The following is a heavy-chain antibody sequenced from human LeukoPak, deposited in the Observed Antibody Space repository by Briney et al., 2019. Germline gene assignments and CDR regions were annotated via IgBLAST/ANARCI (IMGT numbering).Heavy chain of an antibody. D-gene: IGHD5-12*01. Sequence: ASVKVSCKASGYTLTSYGISWVRQAPGQGLEWMGWISAYNGNTNYAQKLQGRVTMTTDTSTSTAYMELRSLRSDDTAVYYCARGEGPEGLSAYSGYDGWFDPWGQGTLVTVSS. CDR1: GYTLTSYG. V-gene: IGHV1-18*01. CDR2: ISAYNGNT. J-gene: IGHJ5*02. CDR3: ARGEGPEGLSAYSGYDGWFDP.